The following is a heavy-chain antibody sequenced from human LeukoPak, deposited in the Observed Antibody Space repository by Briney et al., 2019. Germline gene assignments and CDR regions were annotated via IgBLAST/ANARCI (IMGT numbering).Heavy chain of an antibody. CDR1: GGSISSYY. Sequence: SETLSLTCTVSGGSISSYYWSWIRQPPGKGLERIGYIYYSGSTNYNPSLKSRVTISVDTSKNQFSLKLSSVTAADTAVYYCARHQPSRNGGNLDSFDYWGQGTLVTVSS. V-gene: IGHV4-59*08. D-gene: IGHD4-23*01. CDR2: IYYSGST. J-gene: IGHJ4*02. CDR3: ARHQPSRNGGNLDSFDY.